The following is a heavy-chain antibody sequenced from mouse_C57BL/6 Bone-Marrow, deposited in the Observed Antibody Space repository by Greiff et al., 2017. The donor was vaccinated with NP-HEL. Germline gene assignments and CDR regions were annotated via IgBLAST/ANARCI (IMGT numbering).Heavy chain of an antibody. J-gene: IGHJ3*01. D-gene: IGHD2-4*01. CDR1: GYTFTSYW. CDR2: IDPSDSYT. CDR3: ARYDYDGGAWFAY. Sequence: QVQLQQPGAELVKPGASVKLSCKASGYTFTSYWMQWVKQRPGQGLEWIGEIDPSDSYTNYNQKFKGKATLTVDTSSSTAYMQLSSLTSEDSAVYYCARYDYDGGAWFAYWGQGTLVTVSA. V-gene: IGHV1-50*01.